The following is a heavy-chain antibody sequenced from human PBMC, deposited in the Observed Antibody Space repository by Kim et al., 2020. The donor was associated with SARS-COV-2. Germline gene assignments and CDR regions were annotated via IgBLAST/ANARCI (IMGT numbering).Heavy chain of an antibody. CDR3: AKDIKGDYYGSGSYYSYYYYMDV. J-gene: IGHJ6*03. CDR2: ISGDGGST. CDR1: GFTFDDYA. Sequence: GGSLRLSCAASGFTFDDYAMHWVRQAPGKGLEWVSLISGDGGSTYYADSVKGRFTISRDNSKNSLYLQMNSLRTEDTALCYCAKDIKGDYYGSGSYYSYYYYMDVWGKGTTVTVSS. D-gene: IGHD3-10*01. V-gene: IGHV3-43*02.